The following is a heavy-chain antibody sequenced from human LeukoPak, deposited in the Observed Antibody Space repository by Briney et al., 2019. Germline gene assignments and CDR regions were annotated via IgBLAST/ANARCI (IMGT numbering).Heavy chain of an antibody. CDR2: IRYDSSNK. Sequence: GGSLRLSCAASGFTFSSNAMHWARQAPGKGLEWVSFIRYDSSNKYYVDSVTGRFTISRDNSKNTVYLEMNSLVPEDTAVYYCAKDDSGSSNLRFYNYYMDVWGKGTTVIVSS. CDR3: AKDDSGSSNLRFYNYYMDV. CDR1: GFTFSSNA. D-gene: IGHD2-2*01. V-gene: IGHV3-30*02. J-gene: IGHJ6*03.